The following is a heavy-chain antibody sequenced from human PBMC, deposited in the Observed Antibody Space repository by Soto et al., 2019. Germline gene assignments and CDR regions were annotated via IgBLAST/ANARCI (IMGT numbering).Heavy chain of an antibody. Sequence: QVQLVQSGAEVKEPGASVKVSCQASGYTFTSYGITWVRQAPGQGLEWVGWITGYNGNTNHAQRLQDRVTLTTDTSTNTAYMELRSLRSDDTAVYYCARDRGDYDYWVQGTLVTVSS. CDR1: GYTFTSYG. CDR3: ARDRGDYDY. J-gene: IGHJ4*02. D-gene: IGHD4-17*01. CDR2: ITGYNGNT. V-gene: IGHV1-18*01.